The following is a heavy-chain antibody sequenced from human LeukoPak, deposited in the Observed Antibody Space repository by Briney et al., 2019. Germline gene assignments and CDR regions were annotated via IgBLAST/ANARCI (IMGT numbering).Heavy chain of an antibody. J-gene: IGHJ6*02. CDR1: GGSISSYY. CDR2: IYYSGST. Sequence: SETLSLTCTVSGGSISSYYRSWIRQPPGKGLEWIGYIYYSGSTYYNPSLKSRVTISVDTSKNQFSLKLSSVTAADTAAYYCARHWGFIGEFLYYYYYGMDVWGQGITVTVSS. D-gene: IGHD3-10*01. CDR3: ARHWGFIGEFLYYYYYGMDV. V-gene: IGHV4-59*08.